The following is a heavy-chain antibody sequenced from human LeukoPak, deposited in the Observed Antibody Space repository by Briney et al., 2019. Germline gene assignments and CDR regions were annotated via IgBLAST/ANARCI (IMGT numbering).Heavy chain of an antibody. J-gene: IGHJ4*02. CDR1: GFTFSNAW. Sequence: PGGSLRPSCAASGFTFSNAWMSWVRQAPGKGLEWVGRIRSKTDGGATDYAAPVKARFTISRDDSRNTLYLQMNSLKTEDTAVFYCTTDPLGAPPPDYWGQGTLVTVSS. V-gene: IGHV3-15*01. CDR3: TTDPLGAPPPDY. CDR2: IRSKTDGGAT.